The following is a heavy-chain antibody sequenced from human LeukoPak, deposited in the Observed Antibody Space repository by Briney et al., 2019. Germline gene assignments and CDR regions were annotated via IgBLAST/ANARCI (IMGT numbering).Heavy chain of an antibody. Sequence: SETLSLTCTVSGGSISSSSYYWGWIRQPPGKGLEWIGSIYYSGSTYYNPSLKSRVTISVDTSKNQFSPKLSSVTAADTAVYYCARQRGPGAYYDFWSGYYSYFDYWGQGTLVTVSS. D-gene: IGHD3-3*01. J-gene: IGHJ4*02. V-gene: IGHV4-39*01. CDR1: GGSISSSSYY. CDR3: ARQRGPGAYYDFWSGYYSYFDY. CDR2: IYYSGST.